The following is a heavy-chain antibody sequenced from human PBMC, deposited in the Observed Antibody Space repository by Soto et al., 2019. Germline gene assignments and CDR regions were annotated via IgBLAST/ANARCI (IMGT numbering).Heavy chain of an antibody. CDR2: ISGSGDSI. D-gene: IGHD3-10*01. V-gene: IGHV3-23*01. CDR1: GFTFKNYA. J-gene: IGHJ4*02. Sequence: EVQLLESGGGLVQPGGSLRLSCAASGFTFKNYAMSWVRQAPGKGLEWVSGISGSGDSIYSADSVKGRFTISRDNSKNTLYLQMNSLRVEDTAVYYCAKQTGLYGAGSCEGADYWGQGTLVTVSS. CDR3: AKQTGLYGAGSCEGADY.